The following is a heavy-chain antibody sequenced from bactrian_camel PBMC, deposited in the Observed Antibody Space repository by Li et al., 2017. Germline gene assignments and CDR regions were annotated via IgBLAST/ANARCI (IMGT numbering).Heavy chain of an antibody. CDR1: EYTVSSGC. CDR3: VADLDSPSDVDERADWLLTHPASFPY. J-gene: IGHJ4*01. Sequence: HVQLVESGGGLVQAGGSLRLSCVATEYTVSSGCAGWIRQPPGKAREGVAVIDHFGGTSYADSVKDRFTISRDDARNTLTLQMNSLNPDDTAMYYCVADLDSPSDVDERADWLLTHPASFPYWGQGTQGTV. D-gene: IGHD2*01. CDR2: IDHFGGT. V-gene: IGHV3S26*01.